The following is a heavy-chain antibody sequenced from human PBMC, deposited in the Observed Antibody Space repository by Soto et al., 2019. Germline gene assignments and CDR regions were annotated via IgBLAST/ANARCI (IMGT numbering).Heavy chain of an antibody. V-gene: IGHV4-59*08. J-gene: IGHJ4*02. Sequence: QVQLQESGPGLVKPSETLSLTCTVSGGSINSYYWSWIRQPPGKGLEWIGYIYYSVSTNYNPSLKSRVTISVDTSKNQFSLKLSSVTAADTAVYYCARRYGFGFDFWGQGTLVTVSS. CDR2: IYYSVST. CDR3: ARRYGFGFDF. CDR1: GGSINSYY. D-gene: IGHD3-10*01.